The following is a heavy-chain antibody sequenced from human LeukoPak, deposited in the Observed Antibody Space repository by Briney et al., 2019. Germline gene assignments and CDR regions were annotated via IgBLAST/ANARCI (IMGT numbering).Heavy chain of an antibody. CDR1: GYTFTGYY. D-gene: IGHD5-24*01. J-gene: IGHJ4*02. Sequence: ASVKVSCKASGYTFTGYYIHWVRQAPGRGLEWMGIINPSGGSTSYAQKFQGRVTMTRDTSTSTVYMELSSLRSEDTAVYYCASELRDGYNEPLDYWGQGTLVTVSS. V-gene: IGHV1-46*01. CDR2: INPSGGST. CDR3: ASELRDGYNEPLDY.